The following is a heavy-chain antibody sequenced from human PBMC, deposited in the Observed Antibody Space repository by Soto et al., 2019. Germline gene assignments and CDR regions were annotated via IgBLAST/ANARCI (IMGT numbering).Heavy chain of an antibody. D-gene: IGHD3-3*01. CDR1: GYTFTSYA. V-gene: IGHV1-18*01. CDR2: ISAYNGNT. Sequence: ASVKVSCKASGYTFTSYAMHLVRHAPGQGLEWMGWISAYNGNTNYAQKLQGRVTMTTDTSTSTAYMELRSLRSDDTAVYYCARDPSRFLEWLFAYDYWGQGTLVTVSS. CDR3: ARDPSRFLEWLFAYDY. J-gene: IGHJ4*02.